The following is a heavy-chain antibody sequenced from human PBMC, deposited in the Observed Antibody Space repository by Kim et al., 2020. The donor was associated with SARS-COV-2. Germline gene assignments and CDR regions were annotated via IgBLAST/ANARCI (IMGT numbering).Heavy chain of an antibody. D-gene: IGHD3-16*01. Sequence: NYNPSLTRRGAISVDTSKNQFSLILSSVTAADTAIYYCARVDTRGRYGMDVWGPGATVTVSS. J-gene: IGHJ6*02. V-gene: IGHV4-59*01. CDR3: ARVDTRGRYGMDV.